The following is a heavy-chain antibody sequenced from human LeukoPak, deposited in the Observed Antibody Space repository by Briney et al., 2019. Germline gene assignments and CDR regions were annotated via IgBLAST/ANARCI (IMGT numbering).Heavy chain of an antibody. CDR1: GFTFSSYW. V-gene: IGHV3-7*03. CDR2: IKQDGSEK. D-gene: IGHD2-15*01. J-gene: IGHJ4*02. CDR3: AKDRTAVVVVVAATGPDY. Sequence: GGSLRLSCAASGFTFSSYWMSWVRQAPGKGLEWVANIKQDGSEKYYVDSVKGRFTISRDNAKNSLYLQMNSLRADDTAVYYCAKDRTAVVVVVAATGPDYWGQGTLVTVSS.